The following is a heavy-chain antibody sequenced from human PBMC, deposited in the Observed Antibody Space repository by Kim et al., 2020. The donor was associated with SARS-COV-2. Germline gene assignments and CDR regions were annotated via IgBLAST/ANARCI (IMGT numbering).Heavy chain of an antibody. Sequence: GGSLRLSCTASGLTFSGSVLHWVRQASGKGLEWVGRIRSKTHNFATAYAAPGKGRFNISRDDSKNTAYMQMTSLNTADTAVYYCSTSGVRNTGLLDYWGQGALVTVSS. D-gene: IGHD3-16*02. CDR1: GLTFSGSV. CDR3: STSGVRNTGLLDY. V-gene: IGHV3-73*01. CDR2: IRSKTHNFAT. J-gene: IGHJ4*02.